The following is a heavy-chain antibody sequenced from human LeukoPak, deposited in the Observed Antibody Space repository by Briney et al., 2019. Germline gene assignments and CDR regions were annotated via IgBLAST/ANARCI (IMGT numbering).Heavy chain of an antibody. V-gene: IGHV3-49*03. Sequence: PGGSLRLSCAASGFTVSSNYMSWFRQAPGKGLEWVGFIRSKAYGGTTGYAASVKGRFTISRDDSKSIAYLQMNSLKTEDTAVYYCTRDLDYGDYADAFDIWGQGTMVTVSS. CDR3: TRDLDYGDYADAFDI. CDR2: IRSKAYGGTT. D-gene: IGHD4-17*01. J-gene: IGHJ3*02. CDR1: GFTVSSNY.